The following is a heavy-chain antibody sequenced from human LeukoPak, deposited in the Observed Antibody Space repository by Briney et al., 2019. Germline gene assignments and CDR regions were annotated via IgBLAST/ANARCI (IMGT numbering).Heavy chain of an antibody. Sequence: SETLSLTCTVSGYSISSGYYWGWIRQPPGKGLEWIGYIYYSGSTNYNPSLKSRVTISVDTSKNQFSLKLSSVTAADTAAYYCARSFYSSTSLDYWGQGTQVTVSS. V-gene: IGHV4-38-2*02. CDR3: ARSFYSSTSLDY. CDR2: IYYSGST. D-gene: IGHD6-19*01. CDR1: GYSISSGYY. J-gene: IGHJ4*02.